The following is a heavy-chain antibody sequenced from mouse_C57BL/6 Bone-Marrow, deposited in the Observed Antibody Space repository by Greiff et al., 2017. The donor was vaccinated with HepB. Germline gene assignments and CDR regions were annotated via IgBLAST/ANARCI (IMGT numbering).Heavy chain of an antibody. D-gene: IGHD1-1*01. V-gene: IGHV1-20*01. CDR2: INPYNGDT. CDR1: GYSFTGYF. CDR3: ARKGNYYGSSNWYFDV. J-gene: IGHJ1*03. Sequence: VQLQQSGPELVKPGDSVKISCKASGYSFTGYFMNWVMQSHGKSLEWIGRINPYNGDTFYNQKFKGKATLTVDKSSSTAHMELRSLTSEDSAVYYCARKGNYYGSSNWYFDVWGTGTTVTVSS.